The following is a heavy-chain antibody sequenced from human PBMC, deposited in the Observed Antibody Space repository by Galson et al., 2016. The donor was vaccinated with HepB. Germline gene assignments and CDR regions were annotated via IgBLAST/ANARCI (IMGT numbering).Heavy chain of an antibody. J-gene: IGHJ4*02. D-gene: IGHD5-12*01. CDR1: GYAFIGYY. Sequence: SVKVSCKASGYAFIGYYIHWVRQAPGEGFEWMGGINPKSGSTNVAQDLQDRVTLTRDTPTDTVYMELTKLTSDDTAFYYCARGGFSGYDPPFTQTFNYWGQGTLVAVSS. CDR3: ARGGFSGYDPPFTQTFNY. V-gene: IGHV1-2*02. CDR2: INPKSGST.